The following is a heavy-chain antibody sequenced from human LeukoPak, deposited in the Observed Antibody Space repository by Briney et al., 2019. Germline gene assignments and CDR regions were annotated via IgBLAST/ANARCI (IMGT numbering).Heavy chain of an antibody. J-gene: IGHJ4*02. CDR3: ARQWHEEYYFDY. Sequence: PSETLSLTCTVSGGSISSYYWSWIRQPPGKGLEWIGYIYYSGSTNYNPSLKSRVTISVDTSKNQFSLKLSSVTAADTAVYYCARQWHEEYYFDYWGQGTLVTVSS. CDR1: GGSISSYY. CDR2: IYYSGST. D-gene: IGHD3-10*01. V-gene: IGHV4-59*08.